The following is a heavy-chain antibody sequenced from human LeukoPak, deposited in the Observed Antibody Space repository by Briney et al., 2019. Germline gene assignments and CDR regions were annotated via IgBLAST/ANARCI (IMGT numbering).Heavy chain of an antibody. CDR2: INHSGST. CDR1: GGSFSGYY. CDR3: ARGPMGSARPYYFDY. J-gene: IGHJ4*02. Sequence: PSETLSLTCAVYGGSFSGYYWSWIRQPPGKGLEWIGEINHSGSTNYNPSLKSRVTISVDTSKNQFSLKLSPVTAADTAVYYCARGPMGSARPYYFDYWGQGTLVTVSS. V-gene: IGHV4-34*01. D-gene: IGHD6-6*01.